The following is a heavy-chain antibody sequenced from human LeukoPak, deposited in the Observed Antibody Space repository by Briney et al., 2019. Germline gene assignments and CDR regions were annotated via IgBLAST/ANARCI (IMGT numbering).Heavy chain of an antibody. CDR2: IYPGDSDT. CDR1: GYSFTSYW. Sequence: ESLKISCKGSGYSFTSYWIGWVRQMPGKGLEWMGIIYPGDSDTRYSPSFQGQVTISADKSISTAYLQWSSLKASDTAMYYCARLPRYCSGGSCYYSVFDYWGQGTLVTVSS. D-gene: IGHD2-15*01. J-gene: IGHJ4*02. V-gene: IGHV5-51*01. CDR3: ARLPRYCSGGSCYYSVFDY.